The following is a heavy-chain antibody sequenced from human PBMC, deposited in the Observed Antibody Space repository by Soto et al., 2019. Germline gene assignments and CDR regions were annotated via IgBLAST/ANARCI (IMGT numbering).Heavy chain of an antibody. CDR1: GFTFSSYA. V-gene: IGHV3-23*01. CDR2: ISGSGGST. CDR3: AKTYYYDSSGYGSWDY. Sequence: ESGGGLVQPGGSLRLSCAASGFTFSSYAMSWVRQAPGKGLEWVSAISGSGGSTYYADSVKGRFTISRDNSKNTLYLQMNSLRAEDTAVYYCAKTYYYDSSGYGSWDYWGQGTLVTVSS. J-gene: IGHJ4*02. D-gene: IGHD3-22*01.